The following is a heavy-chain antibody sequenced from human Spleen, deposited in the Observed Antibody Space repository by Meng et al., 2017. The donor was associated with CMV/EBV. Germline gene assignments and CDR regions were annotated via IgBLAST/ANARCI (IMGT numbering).Heavy chain of an antibody. Sequence: LRLSCAASGFTFSRYWVSCVRQATGKGLEWVANIKQDGSDKYFVDTVKGRFTISRDNAKNSLYLQMNSLRAEDTAVYYCATSRSLDYWGQGTLVTVSS. J-gene: IGHJ4*02. CDR1: GFTFSRYW. V-gene: IGHV3-7*01. D-gene: IGHD2-15*01. CDR3: ATSRSLDY. CDR2: IKQDGSDK.